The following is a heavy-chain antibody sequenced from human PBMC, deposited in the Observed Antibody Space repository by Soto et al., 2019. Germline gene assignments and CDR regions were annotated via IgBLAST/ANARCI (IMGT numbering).Heavy chain of an antibody. CDR1: GYSFTSYW. J-gene: IGHJ6*02. Sequence: PGDSLKISCKGSGYSFTSYWISWVRQMPGKGLEWMGRIDPSDSYTNYSPSFQGHVTISADKSISTAYLQWSSLKASYTAMYYCARHDAASAGTHYYYYGMDVWGQGTTVTVSS. CDR2: IDPSDSYT. V-gene: IGHV5-10-1*01. D-gene: IGHD6-13*01. CDR3: ARHDAASAGTHYYYYGMDV.